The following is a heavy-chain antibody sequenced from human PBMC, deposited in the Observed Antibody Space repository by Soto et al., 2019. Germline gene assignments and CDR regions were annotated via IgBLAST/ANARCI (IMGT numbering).Heavy chain of an antibody. V-gene: IGHV3-7*01. CDR2: INQDGSEK. Sequence: GGSLRLSCAASGFTFSTYWMDWVRQTPGKGLEWVANINQDGSEKNYVDSVKGRFTIYRDNAKNSLYLQMSSLTAEDSALYYCSRSLASWGQGTLVTFSS. J-gene: IGHJ4*02. CDR3: SRSLAS. CDR1: GFTFSTYW.